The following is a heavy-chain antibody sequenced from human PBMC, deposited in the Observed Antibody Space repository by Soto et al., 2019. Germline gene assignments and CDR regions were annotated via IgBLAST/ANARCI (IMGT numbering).Heavy chain of an antibody. CDR1: GFTFSSYW. CDR3: ARSIAAAGTRRNYYGMDV. D-gene: IGHD6-13*01. Sequence: EVQLVESGGGLVKPGGSLRLSCAASGFTFSSYWMSWVRQAPGKGLEWVANIKQDGSEKYYVDSVKGRFTISRDNAKNSLYLQMNSLRAEDTAVYYCARSIAAAGTRRNYYGMDVWGQGTTVTVSS. V-gene: IGHV3-7*01. J-gene: IGHJ6*02. CDR2: IKQDGSEK.